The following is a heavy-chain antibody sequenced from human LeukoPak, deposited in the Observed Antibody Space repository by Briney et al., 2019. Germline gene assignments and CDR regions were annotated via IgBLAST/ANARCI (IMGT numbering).Heavy chain of an antibody. D-gene: IGHD3-10*01. V-gene: IGHV3-48*04. J-gene: IGHJ4*02. CDR3: ARDLSGAGSSYDY. Sequence: GGSLRLSCAASGFTFSSYSMNWVRQAPGRGLEWISYISSSNNRMSYADSVKGRFTISRDNTKNSVYLQMNSLRAEDTAVYYCARDLSGAGSSYDYWGRGTLVTVSS. CDR1: GFTFSSYS. CDR2: ISSSNNRM.